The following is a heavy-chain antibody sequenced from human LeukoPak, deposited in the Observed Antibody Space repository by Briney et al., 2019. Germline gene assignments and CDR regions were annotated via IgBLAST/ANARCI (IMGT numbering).Heavy chain of an antibody. D-gene: IGHD3-22*01. J-gene: IGHJ4*02. CDR2: LYYSGST. CDR3: ARDRHKYNYDGSGYPPY. Sequence: SETLSLTCTVPGGSISSSSDYWGWIPQPPGKGLEWIGSLYYSGSTYYHPSLKSRVTISVDTSKNQFSLKLSSVTAADTAVYYFARDRHKYNYDGSGYPPYWGQGTLVTVSS. V-gene: IGHV4-39*07. CDR1: GGSISSSSDY.